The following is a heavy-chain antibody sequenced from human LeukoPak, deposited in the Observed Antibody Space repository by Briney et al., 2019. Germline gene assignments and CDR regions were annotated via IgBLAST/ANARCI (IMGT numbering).Heavy chain of an antibody. CDR2: IYYSGTT. J-gene: IGHJ6*02. Sequence: SETLSLTCTVSGGSISYYYWSWIRQSPGKGLEWIGYIYYSGTTNYNPSLKSRVTISVDTSKNQFSLQLRSVTAADTAVYYCAREDPQTTVPEGMDVRGQGTTVTVSS. V-gene: IGHV4-59*01. CDR1: GGSISYYY. CDR3: AREDPQTTVPEGMDV. D-gene: IGHD4-17*01.